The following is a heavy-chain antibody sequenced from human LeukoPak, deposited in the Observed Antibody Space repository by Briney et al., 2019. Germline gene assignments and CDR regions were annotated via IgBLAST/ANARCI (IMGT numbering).Heavy chain of an antibody. V-gene: IGHV3-21*01. Sequence: PGGSLRLSCAASGFTFSSYSMNWVRQAPGKGLEWVSSISSSSSYIYYADSVKGRFTISRDNAKNSLYLQMNSLRAEDTAVYYCARDLPPRAYYGMGVWGQGTTVTVSS. CDR3: ARDLPPRAYYGMGV. CDR2: ISSSSSYI. CDR1: GFTFSSYS. J-gene: IGHJ6*02.